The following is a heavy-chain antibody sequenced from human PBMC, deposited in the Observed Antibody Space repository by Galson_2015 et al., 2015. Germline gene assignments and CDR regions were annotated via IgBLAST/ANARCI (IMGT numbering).Heavy chain of an antibody. CDR1: EFSFSRYS. D-gene: IGHD1-26*01. CDR2: ISGSSATR. CDR3: ARDENSGSYTAPFFDY. V-gene: IGHV3-48*01. Sequence: SLRLSCAASEFSFSRYSMNWVRQAPGKGLEWLSYISGSSATRYYADSVKGRFTISRDNAKKSLYLQMNSLRREDTAMYYCARDENSGSYTAPFFDYCRQGAPLTGS. J-gene: IGHJ4*02.